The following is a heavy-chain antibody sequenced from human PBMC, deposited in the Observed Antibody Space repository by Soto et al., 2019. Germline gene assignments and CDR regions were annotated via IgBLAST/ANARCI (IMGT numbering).Heavy chain of an antibody. CDR3: AHRVPRTVFGLVMTMAIYFDF. Sequence: QITLNESGPTVVRPTETLTLTCRFPEFSLTTSGVGVGWIRQSPGKAPEWLSLIYWDDDKRYSTPLKSRLTITKDTSKIQVVLTVSDLDPTDAASYYCAHRVPRTVFGLVMTMAIYFDFWGQGTPVAVSS. V-gene: IGHV2-5*02. J-gene: IGHJ4*02. CDR2: IYWDDDK. CDR1: EFSLTTSGVG. D-gene: IGHD3-3*01.